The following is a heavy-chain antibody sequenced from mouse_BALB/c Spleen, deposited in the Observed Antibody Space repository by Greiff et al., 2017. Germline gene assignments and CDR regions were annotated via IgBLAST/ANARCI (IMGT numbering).Heavy chain of an antibody. Sequence: QVQLQQSGPGLVQPSQSLSITCTVSGFSLTSYGVHWVRQSPGKGLEWLGVIWSGGSTDYNAAFISRLSISKDNSNSQVFFKMNSLQANDTAIYYCASYGCDEGYYYAMDYWGQGTSVTVSS. CDR1: GFSLTSYG. D-gene: IGHD2-2*01. CDR2: IWSGGST. V-gene: IGHV2-2*02. J-gene: IGHJ4*01. CDR3: ASYGCDEGYYYAMDY.